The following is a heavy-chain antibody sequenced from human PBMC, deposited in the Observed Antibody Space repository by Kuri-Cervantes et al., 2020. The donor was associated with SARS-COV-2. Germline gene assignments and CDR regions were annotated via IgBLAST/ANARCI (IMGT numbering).Heavy chain of an antibody. Sequence: GGSLRLSCRTSGYTFTGYLIHWIRQAPGQGLEWVGWINPNSGGTNYAQKFQGWVTMTRDTSISTAYMELSRLRSDDTAVYYCAILVATTDEAPGPEVDVWGQGTTVTVSS. CDR3: AILVATTDEAPGPEVDV. D-gene: IGHD5-12*01. V-gene: IGHV1-2*04. CDR2: INPNSGGT. CDR1: GYTFTGYL. J-gene: IGHJ6*02.